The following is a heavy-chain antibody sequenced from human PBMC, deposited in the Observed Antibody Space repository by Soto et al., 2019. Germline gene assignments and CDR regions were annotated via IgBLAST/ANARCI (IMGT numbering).Heavy chain of an antibody. CDR3: ASWGGDSRIAAAGTVGGGYYYYYGMDV. J-gene: IGHJ6*02. CDR2: ITPNSGGT. Sequence: ASVKVSCKASGYTFTGHYMHWVRQAPGRTLEWMGWITPNSGGTNYAQKFQGRVTMTRDTSISTAYMELSRLRSDDTAVYYCASWGGDSRIAAAGTVGGGYYYYYGMDVWGQGTTVTVSS. CDR1: GYTFTGHY. V-gene: IGHV1-2*02. D-gene: IGHD6-13*01.